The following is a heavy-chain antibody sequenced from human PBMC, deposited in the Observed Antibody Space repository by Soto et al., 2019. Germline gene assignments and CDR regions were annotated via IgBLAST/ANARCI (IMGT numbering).Heavy chain of an antibody. J-gene: IGHJ6*02. D-gene: IGHD3-16*01. V-gene: IGHV1-69*01. CDR3: ERGIKDLGPQRGVSDYYYGMDV. Sequence: QVQLVQSGAELKKAGSSVKVSCKASGDTFSTSAFSWVRQAPGQGLEWMGGIIPTFQTPNYAQKFRDRVQITADESTSTAYMTLNSLRSEDTAIYFCERGIKDLGPQRGVSDYYYGMDVWGPGTTVTVSS. CDR2: IIPTFQTP. CDR1: GDTFSTSA.